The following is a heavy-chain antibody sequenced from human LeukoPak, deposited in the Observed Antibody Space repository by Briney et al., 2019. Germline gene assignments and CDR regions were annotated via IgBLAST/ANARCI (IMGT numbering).Heavy chain of an antibody. D-gene: IGHD2-2*01. Sequence: GGSLRLSCAASGFTFSTYWMSWVRPAPGKGREWVAAIMGDGGGTYYVDSVKGRFTISRDNSKNTLYLQMGSLRAEDTAVYFCAKSLIVVPAAADAFDIWGQGTMVTVSS. CDR3: AKSLIVVPAAADAFDI. CDR1: GFTFSTYW. J-gene: IGHJ3*02. V-gene: IGHV3-23*01. CDR2: IMGDGGGT.